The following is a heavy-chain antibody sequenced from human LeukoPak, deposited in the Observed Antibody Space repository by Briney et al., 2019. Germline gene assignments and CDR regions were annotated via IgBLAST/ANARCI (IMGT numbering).Heavy chain of an antibody. Sequence: ASVKVSCKASGYTFTSYGISWVRQAPGQGLEWMGWISAYNGNTNYAQKLQGRVTMTTDTSTSTAYMELRSLRSDDTAVYYCARAPHDYGGNFYFDYWGQGTLVTVSS. CDR2: ISAYNGNT. J-gene: IGHJ4*02. CDR3: ARAPHDYGGNFYFDY. CDR1: GYTFTSYG. D-gene: IGHD4-23*01. V-gene: IGHV1-18*01.